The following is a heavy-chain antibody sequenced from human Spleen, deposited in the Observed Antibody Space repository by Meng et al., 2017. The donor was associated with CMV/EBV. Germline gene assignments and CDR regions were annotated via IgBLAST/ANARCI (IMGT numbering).Heavy chain of an antibody. D-gene: IGHD6-19*01. Sequence: GGSLRLSCAASGFTFSSYAMHWVRQAPGKGLEWVAVISYDGSNKYYADSVKGRFTISRDNSKNTLYLQMNSLRAEDTAVYYCARDMLRNWRYSSGWYGGPGDYWGQGTLVTVSS. CDR3: ARDMLRNWRYSSGWYGGPGDY. CDR1: GFTFSSYA. CDR2: ISYDGSNK. V-gene: IGHV3-30-3*01. J-gene: IGHJ4*02.